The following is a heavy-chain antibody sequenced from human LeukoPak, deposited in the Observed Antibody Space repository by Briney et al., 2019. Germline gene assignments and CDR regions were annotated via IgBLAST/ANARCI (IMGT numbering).Heavy chain of an antibody. D-gene: IGHD1-7*01. CDR3: ATLTGATHY. CDR1: GYTFSTYY. V-gene: IGHV1-2*02. CDR2: IIPNSGGT. J-gene: IGHJ4*02. Sequence: GASVKVSCKACGYTFSTYYMQWVRQAPAQGREWMGWIIPNSGGTTYAQKFQGRVTMTRDPSTRTAYRELINLTPDDTAMYYCATLTGATHYWGQGTLVTVSS.